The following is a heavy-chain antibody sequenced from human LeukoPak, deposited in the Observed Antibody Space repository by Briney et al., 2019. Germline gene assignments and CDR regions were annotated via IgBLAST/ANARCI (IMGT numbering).Heavy chain of an antibody. J-gene: IGHJ3*02. CDR2: ISGSGGST. V-gene: IGHV3-23*01. CDR3: AKDQDVVPAANGYGAFDI. Sequence: GGSLRLSCAASGFTFSSYAMSWVRQAPGKGLEWVSAISGSGGSTYYADSVKGRFTISRDNSKNTLYLQMNSLRAEDTAVYYCAKDQDVVPAANGYGAFDIWGQGTMVTVSS. D-gene: IGHD2-2*01. CDR1: GFTFSSYA.